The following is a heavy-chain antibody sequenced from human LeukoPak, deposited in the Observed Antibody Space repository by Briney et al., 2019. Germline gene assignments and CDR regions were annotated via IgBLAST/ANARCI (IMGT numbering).Heavy chain of an antibody. CDR2: IYTSGST. CDR3: ARVYFDWLSPNYFDY. D-gene: IGHD3-9*01. J-gene: IGHJ4*02. CDR1: GGSISSYY. Sequence: SETLSLTCTVSGGSISSYYWSWIRQPAGKGLEWIGRIYTSGSTNYNPSLKSRVTISVDTSKNQFSLKLSSVTAADTAVYYCARVYFDWLSPNYFDYWGQGTLVTVSS. V-gene: IGHV4-4*07.